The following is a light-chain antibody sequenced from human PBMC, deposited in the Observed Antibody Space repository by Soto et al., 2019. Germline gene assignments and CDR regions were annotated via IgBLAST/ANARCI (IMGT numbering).Light chain of an antibody. CDR3: QQTTSSPLT. Sequence: IQVPQSPSSVSASVGDRVTITCRASQGITSWLTWYQQKPGRAPKLLIYAASSLQIGVPSSFSGSGSGTDFTLTISSLQPEDFATYDCQQTTSSPLTFGGGTKVQIK. CDR2: AAS. V-gene: IGKV1-12*01. CDR1: QGITSW. J-gene: IGKJ4*01.